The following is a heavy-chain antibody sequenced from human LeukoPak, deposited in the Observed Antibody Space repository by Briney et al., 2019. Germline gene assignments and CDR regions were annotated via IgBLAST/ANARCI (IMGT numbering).Heavy chain of an antibody. CDR3: ARGYVTDDYSNSHPLFDY. CDR2: VLPVLGLS. J-gene: IGHJ4*02. Sequence: SVKVSCKASGGTYSSYSINWVRQAPGQGLEWMGRVLPVLGLSKTAQNFQGRVTITADKSTTTAYMELSSLRSEDTAVYYCARGYVTDDYSNSHPLFDYWGQGTLVTVSS. V-gene: IGHV1-69*04. D-gene: IGHD4-11*01. CDR1: GGTYSSYS.